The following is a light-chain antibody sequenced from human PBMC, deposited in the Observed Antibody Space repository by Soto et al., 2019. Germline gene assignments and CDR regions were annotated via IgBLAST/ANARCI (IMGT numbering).Light chain of an antibody. Sequence: VLTQPPSTSGTPGQRVTISCSGSRSNIGSNTVTWYQQLPGTAPKLLIYSNNQRPSGVPDRFSGSKSGTSASLAISGLQSEDEADYYCAAWDDGLNGSYVFGTGTKVTVL. V-gene: IGLV1-44*01. CDR1: RSNIGSNT. CDR2: SNN. J-gene: IGLJ1*01. CDR3: AAWDDGLNGSYV.